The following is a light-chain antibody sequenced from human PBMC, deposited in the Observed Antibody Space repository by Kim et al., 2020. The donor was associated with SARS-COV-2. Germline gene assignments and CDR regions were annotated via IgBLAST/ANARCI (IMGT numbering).Light chain of an antibody. V-gene: IGKV3-20*01. Sequence: LSPGESATLSCRASQTISSNYLAWYQQIPGQAPRLLIYGASTRATGIPDRFSGSGSGTDFTLTISRLEPEDFAVYYCQQYGSSRTFGQGTKVDIK. CDR3: QQYGSSRT. CDR2: GAS. CDR1: QTISSNY. J-gene: IGKJ1*01.